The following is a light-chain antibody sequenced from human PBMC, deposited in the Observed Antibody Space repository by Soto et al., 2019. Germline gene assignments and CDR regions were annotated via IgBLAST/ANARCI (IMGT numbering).Light chain of an antibody. CDR2: GAS. J-gene: IGKJ5*01. Sequence: EIVMTQSPATLSVSPGERATLSCRASRSVSSNLALYQQKPGQAPRLLIYGASNRATGIPDRFSGSGSGTDFTLTISRLEPEDFAVYYCQQRSYPITFGQGTRLEI. CDR3: QQRSYPIT. V-gene: IGKV3D-15*01. CDR1: RSVSSN.